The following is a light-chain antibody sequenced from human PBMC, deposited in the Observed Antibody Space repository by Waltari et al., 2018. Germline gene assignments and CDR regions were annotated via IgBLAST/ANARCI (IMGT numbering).Light chain of an antibody. J-gene: IGKJ5*01. CDR3: MQSIELPT. V-gene: IGKV2D-29*02. Sequence: VLTQTPPSLSVTPGQPASISCKSGDSLLHTDGKTYLYWYLHKSGHSPQLLIYEVSSRFSGVPDRISGRGSGTDVTLKISRVEAEDFGVYYCMQSIELPTFGQGTRLEIK. CDR1: DSLLHTDGKTY. CDR2: EVS.